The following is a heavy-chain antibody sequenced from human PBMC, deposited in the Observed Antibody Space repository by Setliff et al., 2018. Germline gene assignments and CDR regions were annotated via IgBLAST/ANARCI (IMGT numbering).Heavy chain of an antibody. CDR3: ARDPGRYCSGGSCYNRDV. J-gene: IGHJ4*02. CDR1: GFTFSTYA. Sequence: GSLRLSCAASGFTFSTYALSWVRQDPGKGLVWVSRVNADGSTTTYADSVKGRFTISRDNSKNTLYLQMNSLRAEDTAVYYCARDPGRYCSGGSCYNRDVWGQGTLVTVSS. V-gene: IGHV3-74*01. D-gene: IGHD2-15*01. CDR2: VNADGSTT.